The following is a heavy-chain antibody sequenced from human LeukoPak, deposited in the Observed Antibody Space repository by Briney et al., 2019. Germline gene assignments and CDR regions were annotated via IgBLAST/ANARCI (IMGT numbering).Heavy chain of an antibody. J-gene: IGHJ5*02. CDR2: INPNSGGT. Sequence: ASVTVSCKASGYTFTGYYMHWVQQAPGQGLEWMGWINPNSGGTNYAQKFQGRVTMTRDTSISTAYMELSRLRSDDTAVYYCARDNREQWLVIGNWFDPWGQGTLVTVSS. CDR1: GYTFTGYY. D-gene: IGHD6-19*01. CDR3: ARDNREQWLVIGNWFDP. V-gene: IGHV1-2*02.